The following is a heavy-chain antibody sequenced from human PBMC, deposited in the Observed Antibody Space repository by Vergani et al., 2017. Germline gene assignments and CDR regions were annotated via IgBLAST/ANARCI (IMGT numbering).Heavy chain of an antibody. J-gene: IGHJ6*02. D-gene: IGHD6-19*01. CDR3: AADSTDSSGPLMDV. CDR1: GLTFTSSA. Sequence: QMQLVQSGPEVKKPGTSVKVSCKASGLTFTSSAMQWVRQARGQPLEWIGWIVVGSGNTNYAQKFQERVTITRDMSKSTAYMELSSLRSEDTAVXYCAADSTDSSGPLMDVWGQGTTVTVSS. CDR2: IVVGSGNT. V-gene: IGHV1-58*02.